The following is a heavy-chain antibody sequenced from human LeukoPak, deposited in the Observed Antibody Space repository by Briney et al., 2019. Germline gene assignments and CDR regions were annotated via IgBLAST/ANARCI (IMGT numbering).Heavy chain of an antibody. CDR2: MNPNSGNT. D-gene: IGHD3-9*01. CDR1: GYTFTSYD. J-gene: IGHJ6*02. Sequence: ASVKVSCKASGYTFTSYDINWVRQATGQGLEWMGWMNPNSGNTGYAQKFQGRVTMTRNTSISTAYMELSSLRPEDTAVYYCARGPGRRDYDILTGYPYYYYYGMDVWGQGTTVTVSS. CDR3: ARGPGRRDYDILTGYPYYYYYGMDV. V-gene: IGHV1-8*01.